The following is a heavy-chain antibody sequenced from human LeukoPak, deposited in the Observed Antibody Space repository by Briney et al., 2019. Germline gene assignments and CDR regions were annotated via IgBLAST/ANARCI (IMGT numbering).Heavy chain of an antibody. J-gene: IGHJ3*02. D-gene: IGHD5-24*01. CDR1: GGSISSYY. CDR3: ARQIPHSEGYNPNAFDI. CDR2: IYYSGST. Sequence: SETLSLTCTVSGGSISSYYWSWIRQPPGKGLEWIGYIYYSGSTNYNPSLKSRVTISVDTSKNQFSLKLSSVTAADTAVYYCARQIPHSEGYNPNAFDISGQGTMVTVSS. V-gene: IGHV4-59*08.